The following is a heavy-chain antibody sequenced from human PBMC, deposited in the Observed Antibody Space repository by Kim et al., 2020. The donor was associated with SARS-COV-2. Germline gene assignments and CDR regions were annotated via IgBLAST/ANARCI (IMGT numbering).Heavy chain of an antibody. Sequence: GKGRFTISRDDSKNTLYLQMNSLKTEDTAVYYCTTDQSLGSWYYYYGMDVWGQGTTVTVSS. CDR3: TTDQSLGSWYYYYGMDV. D-gene: IGHD6-13*01. V-gene: IGHV3-15*01. J-gene: IGHJ6*02.